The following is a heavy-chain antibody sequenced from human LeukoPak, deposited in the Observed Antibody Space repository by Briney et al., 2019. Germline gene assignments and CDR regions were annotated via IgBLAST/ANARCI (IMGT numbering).Heavy chain of an antibody. CDR2: INHSGST. D-gene: IGHD6-13*01. V-gene: IGHV4-34*01. CDR1: VGSFSAYY. CDR3: AGGIPRQYSSSWYNY. J-gene: IGHJ4*02. Sequence: SETLSLTCAVYVGSFSAYYWSWIRQPPGKGLEWIGEINHSGSTNYNPSLKSRVTISVDTSKNQFSLKLSSVTAADTAVYYCAGGIPRQYSSSWYNYWGQGTLVTVSS.